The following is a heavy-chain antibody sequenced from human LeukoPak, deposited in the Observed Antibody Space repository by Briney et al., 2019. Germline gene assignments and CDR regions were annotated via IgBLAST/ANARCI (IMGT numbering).Heavy chain of an antibody. V-gene: IGHV3-21*01. J-gene: IGHJ4*02. CDR1: GFTFSNYW. CDR2: ISSSSSYI. D-gene: IGHD5-18*01. Sequence: GGSLRLSCAASGFTFSNYWMHWVRQVPGKGLEWVSSISSSSSYIYYADSVKGRFTISRDNAKNSLYLQMNSLRAEDTAVYYCARDLNTAMVLDYFDYWGQGTLVTVSS. CDR3: ARDLNTAMVLDYFDY.